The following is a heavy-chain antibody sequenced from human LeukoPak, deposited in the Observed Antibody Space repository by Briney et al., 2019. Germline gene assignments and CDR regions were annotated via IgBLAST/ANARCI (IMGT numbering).Heavy chain of an antibody. Sequence: GGSLRLSCAASGFTVSSNYMSWVRQAPGKGLEWVSAISGSGGSTYYADSVKGRFTISRDNSKNTLYLQMNSLRAEDTAVYYCAKQARSGWYYFDYWGQGTLVTVSS. CDR2: ISGSGGST. J-gene: IGHJ4*02. V-gene: IGHV3-23*01. CDR1: GFTVSSNY. CDR3: AKQARSGWYYFDY. D-gene: IGHD6-19*01.